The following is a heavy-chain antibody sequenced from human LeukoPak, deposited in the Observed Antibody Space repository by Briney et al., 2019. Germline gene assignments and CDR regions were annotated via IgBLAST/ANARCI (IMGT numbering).Heavy chain of an antibody. J-gene: IGHJ4*02. Sequence: SRSLSLICSISCDSVFSKNGAWHWIRYSRSRRLECLERTYDRFKWYYDYAESVQGRITISPNISRNQFSLQLNAVTPGDTAVYYCPRDVGTSGWYTSDFWGERTLVTVSS. CDR1: CDSVFSKNGA. CDR2: TYDRFKWYY. D-gene: IGHD6-19*01. V-gene: IGHV6-1*01. CDR3: PRDVGTSGWYTSDF.